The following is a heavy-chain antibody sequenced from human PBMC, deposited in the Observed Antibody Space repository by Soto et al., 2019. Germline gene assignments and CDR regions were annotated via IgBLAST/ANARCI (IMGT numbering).Heavy chain of an antibody. CDR3: ARGGHVVVVTAALDY. CDR1: GDTFTDSN. D-gene: IGHD2-21*02. Sequence: QVQLVQSGAEVQKPGASVKVSCKASGDTFTDSNIHWVRQAPGQGLEWMGTVNPSGGHTTYAQHFLGRMTMTRDTSTSTLYMELTSLTSEDTSVYYCARGGHVVVVTAALDYWGQGTLVTVSS. CDR2: VNPSGGHT. V-gene: IGHV1-46*01. J-gene: IGHJ4*02.